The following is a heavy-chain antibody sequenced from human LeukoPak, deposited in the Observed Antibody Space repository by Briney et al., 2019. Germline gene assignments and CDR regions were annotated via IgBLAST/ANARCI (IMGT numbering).Heavy chain of an antibody. J-gene: IGHJ4*02. D-gene: IGHD3-3*01. Sequence: ASVKVSCKASGGTFSSYAISWVRQAPGQGLEWMGGIIPIFGTANYAQKFQGRVTITADESTSTAYMELSSLRSEDTAVYYCARGPRRYDFWSGHYPNHYWGQGTLVTVSS. CDR3: ARGPRRYDFWSGHYPNHY. CDR2: IIPIFGTA. V-gene: IGHV1-69*13. CDR1: GGTFSSYA.